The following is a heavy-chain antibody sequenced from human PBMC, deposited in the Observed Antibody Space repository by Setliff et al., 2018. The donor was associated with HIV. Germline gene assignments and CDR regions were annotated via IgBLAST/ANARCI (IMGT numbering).Heavy chain of an antibody. V-gene: IGHV1-46*01. J-gene: IGHJ6*02. CDR3: ARGGWSGGGPLHYSYYYLDV. Sequence: ASVKVSCKASGYTFTNYCIHWVRQAPGQGLEWLGMFNPSGGSTAYAQKFQGRVTMTRDTSTTTVYMGLSSLTSEDTAVYYCARGGWSGGGPLHYSYYYLDVWGQGTAVTVSS. CDR2: FNPSGGST. CDR1: GYTFTNYC. D-gene: IGHD2-15*01.